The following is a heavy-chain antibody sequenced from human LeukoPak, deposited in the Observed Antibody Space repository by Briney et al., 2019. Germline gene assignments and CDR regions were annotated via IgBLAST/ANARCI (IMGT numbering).Heavy chain of an antibody. Sequence: PGGSLRLSCAASGSTVSSNYMSWVRQAPGKGLEWVSVIYSGGSTCYADSVKGRFTISRDNSKNTLYLQMNSLRAEDTAVYYCARDRYYDSSACYRSEDWGQGTLVTVSS. V-gene: IGHV3-66*01. CDR2: IYSGGST. CDR3: ARDRYYDSSACYRSED. CDR1: GSTVSSNY. D-gene: IGHD3-22*01. J-gene: IGHJ4*02.